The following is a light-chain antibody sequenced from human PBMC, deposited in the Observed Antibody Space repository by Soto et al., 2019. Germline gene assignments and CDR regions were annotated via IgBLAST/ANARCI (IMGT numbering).Light chain of an antibody. CDR2: GAS. CDR1: QSISSN. CDR3: QQYTNWPLT. Sequence: IVMTQSPATLSVSPGERAALPCRARQSISSNLAWYQQKPGQAPRLLIYGASTRATGVPARFSGSGSGTEFTLTISSLQSEDFAIYYCQQYTNWPLTFGQGTKVEIK. J-gene: IGKJ1*01. V-gene: IGKV3-15*01.